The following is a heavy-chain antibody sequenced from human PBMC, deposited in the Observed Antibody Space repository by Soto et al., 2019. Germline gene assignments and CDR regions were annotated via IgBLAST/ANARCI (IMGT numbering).Heavy chain of an antibody. Sequence: SETLSLTCTVSGGSISSSSFHWGWIRQPPGKGLEWIGSIYYSGSTYYNPSLKSRVTISVDTSKNQFSLKLSSVTAADTAVYYCARGMVGATYDAFDIWGQGTMVTVSS. CDR1: GGSISSSSFH. J-gene: IGHJ3*02. CDR3: ARGMVGATYDAFDI. D-gene: IGHD1-26*01. CDR2: IYYSGST. V-gene: IGHV4-39*01.